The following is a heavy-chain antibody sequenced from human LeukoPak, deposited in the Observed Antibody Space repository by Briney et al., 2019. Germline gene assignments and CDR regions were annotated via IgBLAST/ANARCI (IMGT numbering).Heavy chain of an antibody. CDR2: FDPEDGET. J-gene: IGHJ6*03. CDR3: ATDTPDCSSTSCPRNYYCMDV. Sequence: GASVKVSCKVSGYTLTELSMHWVRQAPGKGLEWMGGFDPEDGETIYAQKFQGRVTMTEDTSTDTAYMELSSLRSEDTAVYYCATDTPDCSSTSCPRNYYCMDVWGKGTTVTVSS. V-gene: IGHV1-24*01. CDR1: GYTLTELS. D-gene: IGHD2-2*01.